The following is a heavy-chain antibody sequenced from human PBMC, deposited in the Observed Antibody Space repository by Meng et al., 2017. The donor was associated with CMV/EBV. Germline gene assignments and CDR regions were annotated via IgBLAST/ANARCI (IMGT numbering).Heavy chain of an antibody. D-gene: IGHD3-16*01. CDR1: GASIKNYN. CDR2: IQVIGHT. Sequence: QVQIQEPGPGLVKPSETLSLPCIVSGASIKNYNWNWVRQPAGQGLEWIGLIQVIGHTVYNPSLRSRVTVSLDASKSQFSLTLNSVTAADTATYYCAGSRPGGGACDYWGQGILVTVSS. J-gene: IGHJ4*02. V-gene: IGHV4-4*07. CDR3: AGSRPGGGACDY.